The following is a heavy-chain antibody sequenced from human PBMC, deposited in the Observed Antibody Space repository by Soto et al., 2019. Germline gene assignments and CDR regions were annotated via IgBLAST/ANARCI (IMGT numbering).Heavy chain of an antibody. Sequence: EVQLVESGGGLVQPGGSLRLSCAASGFTFSSYDMHWVRQATGKGLEWVSAIGTAGDTYYPGSVKGRFTISRENAKNSLYLQMNSLRAEDTAVYYCARVTICVITMIVVVANFDYWGQGTLVTVSS. V-gene: IGHV3-13*01. D-gene: IGHD3-22*01. J-gene: IGHJ4*02. CDR1: GFTFSSYD. CDR3: ARVTICVITMIVVVANFDY. CDR2: IGTAGDT.